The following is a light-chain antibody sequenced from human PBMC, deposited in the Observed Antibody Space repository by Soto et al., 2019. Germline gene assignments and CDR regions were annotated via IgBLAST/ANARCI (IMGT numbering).Light chain of an antibody. CDR2: DVS. Sequence: QSALTQPASVSGSPGQSITISCTGTNSDNGGYNYVSWYQQHPGKAPKIMIYDVSNRPSGVTNRFSGSKSGNTDSLTISGLLSVVEADYYCSSYTSSSSLAVFGTGTKVTVL. V-gene: IGLV2-14*01. J-gene: IGLJ1*01. CDR3: SSYTSSSSLAV. CDR1: NSDNGGYNY.